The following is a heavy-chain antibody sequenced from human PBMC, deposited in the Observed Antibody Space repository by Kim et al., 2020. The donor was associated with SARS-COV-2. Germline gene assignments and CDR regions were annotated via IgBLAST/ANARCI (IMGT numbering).Heavy chain of an antibody. D-gene: IGHD3-10*01. Sequence: VKGRFTISRDNSKNTLNLQMNSLRADDTAGYYCAKAPGSGSYYPFYGMDVWGQGTTVTVSS. J-gene: IGHJ6*02. CDR3: AKAPGSGSYYPFYGMDV. V-gene: IGHV3-23*01.